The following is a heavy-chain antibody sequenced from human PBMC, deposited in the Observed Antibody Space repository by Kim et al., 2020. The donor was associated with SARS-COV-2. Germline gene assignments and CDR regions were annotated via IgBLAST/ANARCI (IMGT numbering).Heavy chain of an antibody. CDR3: ARSAYYYDSSGHFDY. J-gene: IGHJ4*02. D-gene: IGHD3-22*01. V-gene: IGHV4-31*02. Sequence: ALKSRVTISVDTSKNQFSLKLSSVTAADTAVYYCARSAYYYDSSGHFDYWGQGTLVTVSS.